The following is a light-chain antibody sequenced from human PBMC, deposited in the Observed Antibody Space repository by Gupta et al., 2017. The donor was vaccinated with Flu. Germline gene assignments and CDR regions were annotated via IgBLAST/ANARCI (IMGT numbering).Light chain of an antibody. CDR2: DAS. V-gene: IGKV3-11*01. J-gene: IGKJ1*01. CDR3: QQRSSWLT. Sequence: EIVLTQSPATLSLYPGERATLSCRASQSISSFLAWYQQKPGQAPRLLIYDASNRATGVPARFSGSRSGADFTLTISSLEPEDFAVYYWQQRSSWLTFGQGTRVEI. CDR1: QSISSF.